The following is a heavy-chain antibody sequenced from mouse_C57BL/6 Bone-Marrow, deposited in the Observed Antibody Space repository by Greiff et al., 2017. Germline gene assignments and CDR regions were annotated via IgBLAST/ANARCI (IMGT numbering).Heavy chain of an antibody. CDR3: TTFYYTEYFDV. CDR1: GFTIKDDY. CDR2: IDPENGDT. V-gene: IGHV14-4*01. D-gene: IGHD1-1*01. J-gene: IGHJ1*03. Sequence: VQLQQSGAELVRPGASVKLSCTASGFTIKDDYMHWVKQRPEQGLEWIGWIDPENGDTEYASKFQGKATITADTSSNTAYLQLSSLTSEDTAVYYCTTFYYTEYFDVWGTGTTVTVSA.